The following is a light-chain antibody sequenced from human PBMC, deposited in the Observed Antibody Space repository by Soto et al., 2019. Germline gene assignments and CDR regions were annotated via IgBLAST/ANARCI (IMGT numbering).Light chain of an antibody. CDR3: QQYDKWPRWT. J-gene: IGKJ1*01. V-gene: IGKV3-15*01. Sequence: EIVMTQSPATLSVSPGGTATLSCRASQSVNRKVAWYQQKPGQPPRLLIYGASTGATDIPDRFSGSGSGTEFTLTISSLQSEDFAVYYCQQYDKWPRWTFXQGTKVDIK. CDR2: GAS. CDR1: QSVNRK.